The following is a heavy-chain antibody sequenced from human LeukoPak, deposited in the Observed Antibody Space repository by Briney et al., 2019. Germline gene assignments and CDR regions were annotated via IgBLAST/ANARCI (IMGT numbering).Heavy chain of an antibody. D-gene: IGHD2-15*01. J-gene: IGHJ4*02. Sequence: ASVKVSCKASGGTFSSYAISWVRQAPGQGLEWMGRIIPILGIANYAQKFQGRVTITADKSTSTAYMELSNLRSEDTAVYYCAKEVERYCSGGSCYADDYWGQGTLVTVSS. CDR2: IIPILGIA. CDR3: AKEVERYCSGGSCYADDY. CDR1: GGTFSSYA. V-gene: IGHV1-69*04.